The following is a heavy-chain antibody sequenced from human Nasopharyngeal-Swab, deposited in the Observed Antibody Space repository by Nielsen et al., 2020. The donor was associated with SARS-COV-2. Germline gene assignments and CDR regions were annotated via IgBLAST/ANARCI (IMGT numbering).Heavy chain of an antibody. V-gene: IGHV3-20*01. CDR3: ARAGTSDYYYYGMDV. J-gene: IGHJ6*02. D-gene: IGHD6-13*01. CDR1: GFTFDDYG. CDR2: INWNGGST. Sequence: GESLKISCAASGFTFDDYGMSWVRQAPGKGLEWVSGINWNGGSTGYADSVKGRFTISRDNAKNSLYLQMSSLRAEDTALYHCARAGTSDYYYYGMDVWGQGTTVTVSS.